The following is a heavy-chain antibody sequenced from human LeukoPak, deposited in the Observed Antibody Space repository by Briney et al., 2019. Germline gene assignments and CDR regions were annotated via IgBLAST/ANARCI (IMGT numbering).Heavy chain of an antibody. D-gene: IGHD2-15*01. CDR3: ARERAGVAATNNWFDP. J-gene: IGHJ5*02. Sequence: GGSLRLSCAASGFTFSSYWMSWVRQAPGKGLEWVANIKQDGSEKYYVDSVKGRFTISRDNAKNSLYLQMNSLGAEDTAVYYCARERAGVAATNNWFDPWGQGTLVTVSS. V-gene: IGHV3-7*01. CDR2: IKQDGSEK. CDR1: GFTFSSYW.